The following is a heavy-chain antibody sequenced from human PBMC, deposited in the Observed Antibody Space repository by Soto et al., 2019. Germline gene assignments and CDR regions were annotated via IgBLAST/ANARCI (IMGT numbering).Heavy chain of an antibody. CDR2: IDSNGGT. V-gene: IGHV4-61*08. CDR3: VRQGFGRLHGLVDV. D-gene: IGHD3-10*01. Sequence: PSETLPHTCAVSGGSSSSGGYSWSWIRQPPGRRLEWIGYIDSNGGTSYNPSLQSRVTISIDTSTKQFFLKLSSVTAADTAVYYCVRQGFGRLHGLVDVWGQGTTVTVSS. CDR1: GGSSSSGGYS. J-gene: IGHJ6*02.